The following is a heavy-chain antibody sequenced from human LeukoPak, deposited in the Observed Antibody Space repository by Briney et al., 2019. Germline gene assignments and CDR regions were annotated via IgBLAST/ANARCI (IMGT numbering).Heavy chain of an antibody. CDR2: ISSSSAAI. CDR1: GFTFSSYW. D-gene: IGHD6-6*01. Sequence: GGSLRLSCAASGFTFSSYWMNWARQAPGKGLEWVSYISSSSAAIYYADSVKGRFTISRDNAKSSLYLQMNSLRAEDTALYYCAREYSSSSGRAFDIWGQGTMVTVSS. J-gene: IGHJ3*02. CDR3: AREYSSSSGRAFDI. V-gene: IGHV3-48*01.